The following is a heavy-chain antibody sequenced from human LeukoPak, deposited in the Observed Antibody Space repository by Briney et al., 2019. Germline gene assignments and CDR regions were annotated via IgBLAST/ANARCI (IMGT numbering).Heavy chain of an antibody. J-gene: IGHJ5*01. CDR3: AREVAAAGTLWFDS. D-gene: IGHD6-13*01. V-gene: IGHV4-34*01. CDR2: IDHSGST. CDR1: GGSFGGYY. Sequence: PSETLSLTCAVYGGSFGGYYWSWIRQPPGKGLEWIGEIDHSGSTNYNPSLKSRVTISVDTSKNQFSLKLSSVTAADTAVYYCAREVAAAGTLWFDSWGRGTLVTVSS.